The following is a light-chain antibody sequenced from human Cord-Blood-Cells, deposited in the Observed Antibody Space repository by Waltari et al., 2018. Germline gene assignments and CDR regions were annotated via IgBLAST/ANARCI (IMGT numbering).Light chain of an antibody. CDR3: AAWDDSLNGLV. V-gene: IGLV1-44*01. CDR1: RPHLGIHT. J-gene: IGLJ3*02. CDR2: SNN. Sequence: QSVLTQPHSASAPPGQRVTLSCSGSRPHLGIHTFQLYQQLPGTAPKLLIYSNNQRPSGVPDRFSGSKSGTSASLAISGLQSEDEADYYCAAWDDSLNGLVFGGGTKLTVL.